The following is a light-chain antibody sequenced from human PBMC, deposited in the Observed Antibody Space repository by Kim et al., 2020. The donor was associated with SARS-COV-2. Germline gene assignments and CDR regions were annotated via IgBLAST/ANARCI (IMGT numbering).Light chain of an antibody. Sequence: GKTVTISCTRSSGSIASNYVQWYQQRPGSSPTTVIYEDNQRPSGVPDRFSGSIDSSSNSASLTISGLKTEDEADDYCQSYDSSLWVFGGGTQLTVL. V-gene: IGLV6-57*01. CDR3: QSYDSSLWV. CDR1: SGSIASNY. J-gene: IGLJ3*02. CDR2: EDN.